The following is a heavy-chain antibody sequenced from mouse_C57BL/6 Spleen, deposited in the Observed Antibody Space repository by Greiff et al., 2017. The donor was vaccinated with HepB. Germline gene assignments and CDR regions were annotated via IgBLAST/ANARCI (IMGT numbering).Heavy chain of an antibody. CDR1: GYTFTSYW. J-gene: IGHJ4*01. D-gene: IGHD2-1*01. CDR3: AREDYGNCVAMDD. V-gene: IGHV1-55*01. Sequence: QVQLQQPGAELVKPGASVKMSCKASGYTFTSYWITWVKQRPGQGLEWIGDIYPGSGSTNYNEKFKSKATLTVDTSSSTAYMQLSSLTSEDSAVYCCAREDYGNCVAMDDWGQGTSVTVAS. CDR2: IYPGSGST.